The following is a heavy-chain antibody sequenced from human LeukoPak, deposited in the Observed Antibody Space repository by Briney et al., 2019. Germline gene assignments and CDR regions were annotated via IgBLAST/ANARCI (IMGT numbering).Heavy chain of an antibody. V-gene: IGHV4-61*02. CDR3: ARGQWVADFDY. CDR1: GDSIRSGIYY. CDR2: IYTSGIT. J-gene: IGHJ4*02. D-gene: IGHD6-19*01. Sequence: PSQTLSLTCTVSGDSIRSGIYYWSWIRQSAGKGLEWIGRIYTSGITNYNPSLKSRVSISIDTSKNQFSLKLSSVTAADTAVYYCARGQWVADFDYWGQGTLVTVSS.